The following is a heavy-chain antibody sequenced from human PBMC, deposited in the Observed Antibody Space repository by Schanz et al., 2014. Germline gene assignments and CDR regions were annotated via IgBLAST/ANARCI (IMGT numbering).Heavy chain of an antibody. Sequence: VQLVESGGGLVQPGGSLRLSCAASGFTFSSYSMHWVRQAPGKGLEWVAFIRYDGSSKYYADSVRDRFTISRDDSKNTLYLQMNSLRPEDTAVYYCAKEDRTHSSDYVYWGQGTLVTVSS. CDR1: GFTFSSYS. J-gene: IGHJ4*02. D-gene: IGHD3-22*01. CDR3: AKEDRTHSSDYVY. CDR2: IRYDGSSK. V-gene: IGHV3-30*02.